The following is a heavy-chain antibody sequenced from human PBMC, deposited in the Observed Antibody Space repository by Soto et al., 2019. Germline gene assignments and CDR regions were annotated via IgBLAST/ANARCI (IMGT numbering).Heavy chain of an antibody. V-gene: IGHV4-59*01. CDR3: ARAATTLREYYDFWSGYYSGSVDWFDP. D-gene: IGHD3-3*01. CDR1: GGSISSYY. CDR2: IYYSGST. Sequence: SETLSLTCTVSGGSISSYYWSWIRQPPGKGLEWIGYIYYSGSTNYNPSLKSRVTISVGTSKNQFSLKLSSVTAADTAVYYCARAATTLREYYDFWSGYYSGSVDWFDPWGQGTLVTVSS. J-gene: IGHJ5*02.